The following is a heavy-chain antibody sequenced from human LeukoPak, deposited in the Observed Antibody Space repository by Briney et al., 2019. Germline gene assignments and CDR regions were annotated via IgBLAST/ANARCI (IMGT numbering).Heavy chain of an antibody. CDR3: ARGVTTVAFDY. CDR1: GGSISSGDYY. Sequence: SETLSLTCTVSGGSISSGDYYWSWIRQPPGKGLEWIGYIYYSGSTYYNPSLKSRVTISVDTSKNQFTLKLSSVTAADTAVYYCARGVTTVAFDYWGQGTLDTVSS. D-gene: IGHD4-17*01. J-gene: IGHJ4*02. V-gene: IGHV4-30-4*01. CDR2: IYYSGST.